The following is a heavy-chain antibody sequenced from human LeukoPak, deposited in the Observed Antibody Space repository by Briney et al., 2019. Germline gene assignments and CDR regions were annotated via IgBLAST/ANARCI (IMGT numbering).Heavy chain of an antibody. D-gene: IGHD6-19*01. CDR1: GFTFSSYS. J-gene: IGHJ4*02. CDR3: ARSPPGRGWLDS. V-gene: IGHV3-21*01. Sequence: GGSLRLSCVASGFTFSSYSMNWVRQAPGKGLEWVSSISSNSYHIYYADSLKGRFTISRDNAENSLYLQMNSLRAEDTAVYYCARSPPGRGWLDSWGQGTLVTVSS. CDR2: ISSNSYHI.